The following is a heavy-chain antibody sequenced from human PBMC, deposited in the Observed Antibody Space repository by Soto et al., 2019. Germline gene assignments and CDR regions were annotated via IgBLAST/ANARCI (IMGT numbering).Heavy chain of an antibody. D-gene: IGHD1-26*01. J-gene: IGHJ4*02. CDR2: IYASGSP. Sequence: QVQLQESGPGQVKPSETLSLTCTISGGSISVYYWSWVRQPPGHELEWIGYIYASGSPYYNPSLRSRVTFSADTSKNPIPLKLNSPTAADTAVYYCARGVGSSPPRYWGRGTLVTVSS. CDR3: ARGVGSSPPRY. CDR1: GGSISVYY. V-gene: IGHV4-59*01.